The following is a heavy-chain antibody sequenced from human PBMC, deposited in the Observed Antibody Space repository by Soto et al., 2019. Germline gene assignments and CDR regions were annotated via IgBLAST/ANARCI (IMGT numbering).Heavy chain of an antibody. CDR2: INGGTGQT. V-gene: IGHV1-3*01. Sequence: ASVKVSCKASGYSFSTYSMHWVRQAPGQSLEWMGWINGGTGQTKFSQRFQDRITITRDTSASTAYMELSSLRSEDTAVYYCARGKGMEENYYYYGLDIWGQGTTVTVSS. J-gene: IGHJ6*02. CDR3: ARGKGMEENYYYYGLDI. CDR1: GYSFSTYS. D-gene: IGHD1-1*01.